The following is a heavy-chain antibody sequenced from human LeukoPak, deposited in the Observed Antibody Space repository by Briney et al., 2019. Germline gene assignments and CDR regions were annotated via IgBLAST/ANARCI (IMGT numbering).Heavy chain of an antibody. CDR2: IKEDGSEK. Sequence: PGGSLRLSCAASGFTFSSSSMSWVGQAPGKGVEGVAHIKEDGSEKYYVDSVQRPFTLSRDNSQNSLYLQMNSLRAQDTAVYYCPTALYYFYYCGQGTLLTVSS. CDR3: PTALYYFYY. J-gene: IGHJ4*02. CDR1: GFTFSSSS. V-gene: IGHV3-7*01.